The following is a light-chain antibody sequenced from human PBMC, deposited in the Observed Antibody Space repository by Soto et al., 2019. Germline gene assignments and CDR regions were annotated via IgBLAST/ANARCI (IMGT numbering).Light chain of an antibody. J-gene: IGKJ4*01. V-gene: IGKV1-17*01. CDR2: AAS. CDR1: QGIGND. Sequence: DIQMTQSPSSLSASVGDRVTLTCRASQGIGNDLGWYQQKPGKGPKRLIYAASSLEFGVPSRFSGSGSGTEFTLTISSLQPEDFATYYCLQYVSYPLSFGGGTTVEVK. CDR3: LQYVSYPLS.